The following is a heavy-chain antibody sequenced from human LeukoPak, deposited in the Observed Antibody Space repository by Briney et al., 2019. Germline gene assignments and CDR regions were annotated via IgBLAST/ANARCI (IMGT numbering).Heavy chain of an antibody. CDR3: AKEEGTTVTTFDY. D-gene: IGHD4-17*01. J-gene: IGHJ4*02. CDR2: INIDGSNT. V-gene: IGHV3-74*01. CDR1: GFPFSSYW. Sequence: PGGSLRLSCAASGFPFSSYWMHWVRQAPGKGLVWVSRINIDGSNTNYADSVKGRFTISRDNAKNTLYLQMDSLRAEDTAVYYCAKEEGTTVTTFDYWGQGTLVTVSS.